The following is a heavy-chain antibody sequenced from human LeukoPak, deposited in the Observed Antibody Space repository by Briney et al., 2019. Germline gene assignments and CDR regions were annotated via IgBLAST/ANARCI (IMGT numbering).Heavy chain of an antibody. CDR3: ARGGYSYGYHDY. J-gene: IGHJ4*02. V-gene: IGHV3-21*01. CDR1: GFTFSSYA. Sequence: PGGSLRLSCAASGFTFSSYAMHWVRQAPGRGLEWVSSISTTSSHTYYADSLKGRFTISRDNAKNSLYLQMNALRAEDTAVYYCARGGYSYGYHDYWGQGTLVTVSS. D-gene: IGHD5-18*01. CDR2: ISTTSSHT.